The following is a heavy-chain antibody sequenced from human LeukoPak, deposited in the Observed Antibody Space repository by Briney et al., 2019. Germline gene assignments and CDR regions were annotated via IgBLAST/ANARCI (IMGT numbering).Heavy chain of an antibody. V-gene: IGHV4-61*01. CDR3: AREGYTSGSDAFDI. CDR2: ISYSGST. D-gene: IGHD6-19*01. Sequence: SETLSLTCTVSGGSVSSSSYYWTWIRQPPGKGLEWIGYISYSGSTGYSPSLKSRVTISVDTSTKQFSLNLSSVTAADTAVYYCAREGYTSGSDAFDIWGQGTMVTVSS. J-gene: IGHJ3*02. CDR1: GGSVSSSSYY.